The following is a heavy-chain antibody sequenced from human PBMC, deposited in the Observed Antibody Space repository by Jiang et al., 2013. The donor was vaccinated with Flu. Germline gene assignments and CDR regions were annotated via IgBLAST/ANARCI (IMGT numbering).Heavy chain of an antibody. CDR3: CRDDIWYGALRQDV. Sequence: VQLLESGGGLVQPGRSLRLSCTASGFSFGDYRMSWVRQAPGKGLEWVGVIRSKPYGGTPEYAASVKGRFTISRDDSKSTAYLQMNSLKTEDTGVYYCCRDDIWYGALRQDVWGQGTTVTVSS. CDR2: IRSKPYGGTP. CDR1: GFSFGDYR. V-gene: IGHV3-49*04. J-gene: IGHJ6*02. D-gene: IGHD3-10*01.